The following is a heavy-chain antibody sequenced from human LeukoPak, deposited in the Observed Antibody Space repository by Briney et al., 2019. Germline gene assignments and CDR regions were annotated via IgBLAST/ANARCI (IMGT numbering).Heavy chain of an antibody. V-gene: IGHV3-7*01. CDR3: ERDGGLNTNFDY. CDR2: TKPDGSAE. J-gene: IGHJ4*02. CDR1: GFTFRNYW. D-gene: IGHD2-15*01. Sequence: GGPLRLSCAASGFTFRNYWMGWVRQAPGKGLEWVANTKPDGSAEYYADSVRGRFTTSRDNANNLLYLQMNRLRAEDTAVYYCERDGGLNTNFDYWGQGTLVTVSS.